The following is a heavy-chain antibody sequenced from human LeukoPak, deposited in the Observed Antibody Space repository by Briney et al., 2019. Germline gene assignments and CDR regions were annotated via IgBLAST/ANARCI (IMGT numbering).Heavy chain of an antibody. CDR1: GIIITSYW. CDR2: IKQDGSEK. V-gene: IGHV3-7*01. Sequence: GGFLRLSCAASGIIITSYWMSWVRQTPGKGLEWVANIKQDGSEKNYVDSVKGRFTIFRDNARNSLYLQMNSLRAEDTAVYYCASYSYGYNHWGQGTLVIVSS. CDR3: ASYSYGYNH. J-gene: IGHJ5*02. D-gene: IGHD3-16*01.